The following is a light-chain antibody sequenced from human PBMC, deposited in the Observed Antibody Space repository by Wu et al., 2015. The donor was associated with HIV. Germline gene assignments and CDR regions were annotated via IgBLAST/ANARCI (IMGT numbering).Light chain of an antibody. Sequence: EIEMTQFPGTLSVSPGEGATLSCGASVNVRNKLAWYQQKPGLPPSLLIYDASTRATGIPARFSGGGSGTDFTLTISSVQSEDVAVYYCQQHANWPLTFGQGTRLEIK. CDR3: QQHANWPLT. J-gene: IGKJ5*01. CDR2: DAS. V-gene: IGKV3D-15*01. CDR1: VNVRNK.